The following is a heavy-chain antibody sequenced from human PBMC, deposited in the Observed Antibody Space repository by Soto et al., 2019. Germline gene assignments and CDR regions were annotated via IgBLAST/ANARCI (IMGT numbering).Heavy chain of an antibody. Sequence: ASVKVSCKASGYTFTSYCISWVRQAPGQGLEWMGWISAYNGNTNYAQKLQGRVTMTTDTSTSTAYMELRSLRSDDTAVYYCASHYYGSGDLFYYYYGMDVWGQGTTVTVSS. V-gene: IGHV1-18*04. D-gene: IGHD3-10*01. J-gene: IGHJ6*02. CDR1: GYTFTSYC. CDR3: ASHYYGSGDLFYYYYGMDV. CDR2: ISAYNGNT.